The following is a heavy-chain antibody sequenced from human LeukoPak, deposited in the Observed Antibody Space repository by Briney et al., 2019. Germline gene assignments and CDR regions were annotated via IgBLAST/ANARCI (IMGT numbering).Heavy chain of an antibody. CDR3: TRAVIYRSGRGFDY. CDR1: GITVSRYW. D-gene: IGHD3-10*01. CDR2: IKQDENEQ. V-gene: IGHV3-7*04. Sequence: GGSLRLSCAASGITVSRYWMSWVRQTPGGGLEWVANIKQDENEQDYVDSVRGRFTISRDNVKNSLYLQMNSLRVEDTAVYFCTRAVIYRSGRGFDYWGQGTVVTVSS. J-gene: IGHJ4*01.